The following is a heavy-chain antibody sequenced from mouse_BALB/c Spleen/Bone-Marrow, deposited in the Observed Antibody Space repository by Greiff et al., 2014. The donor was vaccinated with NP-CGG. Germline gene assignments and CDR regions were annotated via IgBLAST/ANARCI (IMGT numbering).Heavy chain of an antibody. CDR1: GFTFSSFG. V-gene: IGHV5-17*02. CDR3: AGEYGSAGAPWYFDV. Sequence: EVKLMESGGGLVQPGGSRKLSCAASGFTFSSFGMHWVRQAPEKGLEWVAYISSGSSTIYYADTVKGRFTISRDNPKNTLFLQRTSLMSEGRAMYEGAGEYGSAGAPWYFDVWGAGTTVTVSS. D-gene: IGHD2-10*02. J-gene: IGHJ1*01. CDR2: ISSGSSTI.